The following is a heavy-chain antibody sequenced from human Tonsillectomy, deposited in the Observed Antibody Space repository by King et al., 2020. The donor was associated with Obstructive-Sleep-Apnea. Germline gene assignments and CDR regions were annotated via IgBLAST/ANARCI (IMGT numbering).Heavy chain of an antibody. J-gene: IGHJ6*02. CDR3: ARDSRKLLWFGGTGYYYGMDV. CDR2: IYYSGST. CDR1: GGSISSGGYS. D-gene: IGHD3-10*01. V-gene: IGHV4-30-4*07. Sequence: QLQESGPGLVKPSQTLSLTCAVSGGSISSGGYSWSWIRQPPGKGLEWIGYIYYSGSTYYNPSLKSRVTISVDTSKNQFSLKLSSVTAADTAVYYCARDSRKLLWFGGTGYYYGMDVWGQGTTVTVSS.